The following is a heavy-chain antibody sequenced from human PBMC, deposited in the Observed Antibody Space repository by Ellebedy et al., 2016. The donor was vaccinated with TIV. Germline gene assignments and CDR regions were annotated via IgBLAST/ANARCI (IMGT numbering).Heavy chain of an antibody. V-gene: IGHV3-21*05. CDR1: GFTFSSYS. J-gene: IGHJ4*02. D-gene: IGHD3-22*01. CDR2: ISGSSSHT. Sequence: GGSLRLXCAASGFTFSSYSMNWVRQAPGKGLEWVSYISGSSSHTSYADSVKGRFTISRDNSKNTLYLQMNSLRAEDTAVYYCAKSYYDSSGPDYWGQGTLVTVSS. CDR3: AKSYYDSSGPDY.